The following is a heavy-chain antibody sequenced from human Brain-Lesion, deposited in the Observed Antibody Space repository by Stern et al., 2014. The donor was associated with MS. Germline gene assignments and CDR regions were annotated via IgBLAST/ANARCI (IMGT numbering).Heavy chain of an antibody. CDR2: IDLIGAS. J-gene: IGHJ6*02. CDR3: ARDVYQLLGGYDYYLGMDV. D-gene: IGHD2-2*01. CDR1: GGSVSRASYY. V-gene: IGHV4-61*01. Sequence: QLQLEESGPGLVKPSETLSLPCTVSGGSVSRASYYWTWLRQPPGPRLEWIGHIDLIGASKYNPSLKSRVPISEDASRNQFSLNLRSVTAADTAVYYCARDVYQLLGGYDYYLGMDVWGQGATVAVSS.